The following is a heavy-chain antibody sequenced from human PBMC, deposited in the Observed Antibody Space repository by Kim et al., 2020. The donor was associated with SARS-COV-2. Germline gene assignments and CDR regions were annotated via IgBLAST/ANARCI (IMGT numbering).Heavy chain of an antibody. CDR2: ISSSSSYI. CDR3: ARDVCSGGSCYSFLSDY. V-gene: IGHV3-21*01. CDR1: GFTFSSYS. Sequence: GWSLRLSCAASGFTFSSYSMNWVRQAPGKGLEWVSSISSSSSYIYYADSVKGRFTISRDNAKNSLYLQMNSLRAEDTAVYYCARDVCSGGSCYSFLSDYWGQGTLVTVSS. J-gene: IGHJ4*02. D-gene: IGHD2-15*01.